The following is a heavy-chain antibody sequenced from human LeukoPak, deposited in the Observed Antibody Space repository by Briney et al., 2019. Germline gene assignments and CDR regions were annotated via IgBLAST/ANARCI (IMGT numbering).Heavy chain of an antibody. V-gene: IGHV3-30*18. CDR3: AKDPTPYVGASAD. CDR2: ISYDGSNK. Sequence: GGSLRLSCAASGFTFSSYGMHWVRQAPGKGLEWVAVISYDGSNKYYADSVKGRFTISRDNSKSTLYLQMNSLRAEDTAVYYCAKDPTPYVGASADWGQGTLVTVSS. J-gene: IGHJ4*02. D-gene: IGHD1-26*01. CDR1: GFTFSSYG.